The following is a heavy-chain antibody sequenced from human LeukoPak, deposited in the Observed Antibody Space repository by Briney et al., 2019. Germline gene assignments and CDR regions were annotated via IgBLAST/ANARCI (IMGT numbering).Heavy chain of an antibody. V-gene: IGHV3-33*01. CDR3: ARDPAPGSSSPVSYYGMDV. J-gene: IGHJ6*02. Sequence: GGSLRLPCAASGFTFSSYGMHWVRQAPGKGLEWVAVIWYDGSNKYYADSVKGRFTISRDNSKNTLYLQMNSLRAEDTAVYYCARDPAPGSSSPVSYYGMDVWGQGTTVTVSS. CDR2: IWYDGSNK. CDR1: GFTFSSYG. D-gene: IGHD6-13*01.